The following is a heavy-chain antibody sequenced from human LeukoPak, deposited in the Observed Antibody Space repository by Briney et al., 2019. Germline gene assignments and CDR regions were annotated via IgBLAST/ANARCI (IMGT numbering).Heavy chain of an antibody. CDR3: ARGLDYYDSSGLER. CDR2: INPNSGGT. V-gene: IGHV1-2*02. CDR1: GYTFTGYY. J-gene: IGHJ4*02. Sequence: GASAKVSCKASGYTFTGYYMHWVRQAPGQGLEWMGWINPNSGGTNYAQKFQGRVTMTRDTSISTAYMELSRLRSDDTAVYYCARGLDYYDSSGLERWGQGTLVTVSS. D-gene: IGHD3-22*01.